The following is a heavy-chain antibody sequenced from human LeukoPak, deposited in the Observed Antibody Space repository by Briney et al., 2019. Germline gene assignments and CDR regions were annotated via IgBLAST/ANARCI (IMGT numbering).Heavy chain of an antibody. CDR3: AKGTYYYDSSGYFVV. CDR2: ISYDGSNK. D-gene: IGHD3-22*01. CDR1: EFTFSSYG. Sequence: GGSLRPSCAASEFTFSSYGMHWVRQAPGKGLEWVAVISYDGSNKYYADSVKGRFTISRDNSKNTLYLQMNSLRAEDTAVYYCAKGTYYYDSSGYFVVWGQGTMVTVSS. J-gene: IGHJ3*01. V-gene: IGHV3-30*18.